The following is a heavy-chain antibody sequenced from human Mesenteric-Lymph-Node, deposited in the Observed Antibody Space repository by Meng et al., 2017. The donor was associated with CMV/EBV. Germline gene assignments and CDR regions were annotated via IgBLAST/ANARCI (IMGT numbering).Heavy chain of an antibody. Sequence: SETLSLTCTVSGGSISSSSYYWGWIRQPPGKGLEWIGEINHSGSTNYNPSLKSRVTISVDTSKNQFSLKLSSVTAADTAVYYCARLVARRSCDYWGQGTLVTVSS. J-gene: IGHJ4*02. CDR2: INHSGST. CDR3: ARLVARRSCDY. CDR1: GGSISSSSYY. D-gene: IGHD5-12*01. V-gene: IGHV4-39*07.